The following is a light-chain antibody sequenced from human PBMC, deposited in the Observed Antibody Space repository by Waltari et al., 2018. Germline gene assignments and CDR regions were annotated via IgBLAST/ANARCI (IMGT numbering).Light chain of an antibody. CDR1: QTVRTTY. CDR2: GAS. CDR3: QQYDISPLT. Sequence: EIVLTQSPGTLSLSPGERATLPCRASQTVRTTYLAWYQQKPGQAPTLLIYGASSRATGIPDRFSGSGSGTDFSLTISSLEPEDFAVYYCQQYDISPLTFGGGNKVEIK. V-gene: IGKV3-20*01. J-gene: IGKJ4*01.